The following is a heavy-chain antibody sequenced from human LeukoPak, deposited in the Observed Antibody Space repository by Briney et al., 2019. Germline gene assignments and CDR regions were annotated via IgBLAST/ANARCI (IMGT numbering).Heavy chain of an antibody. J-gene: IGHJ6*02. D-gene: IGHD2-2*01. V-gene: IGHV3-11*04. CDR3: ARDDCSSTSCYRNGLYYYYGMDV. CDR2: ISSSGSTI. CDR1: GFTFSDYY. Sequence: SGGSLRLSCAASGFTFSDYYMSWIRQAPGKGLEWVSYISSSGSTIYYADSVKGRFTISRDNAKNSLYLQMNSLRAEDTAVYYCARDDCSSTSCYRNGLYYYYGMDVWGQGTTVTVSS.